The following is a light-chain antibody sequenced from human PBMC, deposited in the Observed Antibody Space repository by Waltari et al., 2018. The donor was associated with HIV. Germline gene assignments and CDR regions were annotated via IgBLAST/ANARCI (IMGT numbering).Light chain of an antibody. CDR1: SLSSYY. CDR2: GRN. V-gene: IGLV3-19*01. Sequence: SSELPPDPRVSVALGQTVRITCPGASLSSYYASWYQQKSGQAPVVVFFGRNNRPSGIPDRFSGSSSGNTASLTITGAQAEDEADYYCHSRDSSGYHVVFGGGTKVTVL. J-gene: IGLJ2*01. CDR3: HSRDSSGYHVV.